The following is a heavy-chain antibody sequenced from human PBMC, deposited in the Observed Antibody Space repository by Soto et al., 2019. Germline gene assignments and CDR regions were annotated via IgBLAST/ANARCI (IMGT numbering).Heavy chain of an antibody. Sequence: SETLSLTCTVSGGSISSYYWSWIRQPPGKGLEWIGYIYYSGSTNYNPSLKSLVTISVDTSKNQFSLKLSSVTAADTAVYYCARRLTDRTLGDHYYYYYMDVWGKGTTVTVSS. V-gene: IGHV4-59*08. CDR3: ARRLTDRTLGDHYYYYYMDV. J-gene: IGHJ6*03. CDR1: GGSISSYY. D-gene: IGHD2-8*01. CDR2: IYYSGST.